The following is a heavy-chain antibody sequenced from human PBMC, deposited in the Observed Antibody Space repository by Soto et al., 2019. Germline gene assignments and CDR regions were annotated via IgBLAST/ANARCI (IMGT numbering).Heavy chain of an antibody. CDR3: ARGYCSGGSCYTAYYYYYGMDV. CDR1: GYTFTSYG. J-gene: IGHJ6*02. Sequence: ASVKVSCKASGYTFTSYGISWVRQAPGQGLEWMGWINPNSGGTNYAQKFQGRVTMTRDTSISTAYMELSRLRSDDTAVYYCARGYCSGGSCYTAYYYYYGMDVWGQGTTVTVSS. CDR2: INPNSGGT. D-gene: IGHD2-15*01. V-gene: IGHV1-2*02.